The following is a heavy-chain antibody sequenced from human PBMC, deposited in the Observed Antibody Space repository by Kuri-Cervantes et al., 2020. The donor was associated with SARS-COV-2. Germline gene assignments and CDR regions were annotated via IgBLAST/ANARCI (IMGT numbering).Heavy chain of an antibody. CDR3: AREGAAPNDAFDI. D-gene: IGHD3-16*01. J-gene: IGHJ3*02. V-gene: IGHV3-30*02. CDR1: GFTFSSYG. CDR2: IRHDGSNK. Sequence: GESLKISCAASGFTFSSYGMHWVRQAPGKGLEWVAFIRHDGSNKYYADSVKGRFTISRDNSKNTLYLQMNSLRAEDTAVYYCAREGAAPNDAFDIWGQGTMVTVSS.